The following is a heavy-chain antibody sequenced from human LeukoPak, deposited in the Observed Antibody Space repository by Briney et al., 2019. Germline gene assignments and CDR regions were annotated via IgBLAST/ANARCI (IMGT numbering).Heavy chain of an antibody. CDR3: ARYSSGWSRQGSYFDY. CDR2: ISAYNGNT. V-gene: IGHV1-18*01. CDR1: GYTFTSYA. J-gene: IGHJ4*02. Sequence: GASVKVSCKASGYTFTSYAMNWVRQAPGQGLEWMGWISAYNGNTNYAQKLQGRVTMTTDTSTSTAYMELRSLRSDDTAVYYCARYSSGWSRQGSYFDYWGQGTLVTVSS. D-gene: IGHD6-19*01.